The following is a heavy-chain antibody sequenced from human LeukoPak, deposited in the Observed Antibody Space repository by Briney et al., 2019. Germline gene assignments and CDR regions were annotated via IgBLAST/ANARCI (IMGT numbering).Heavy chain of an antibody. D-gene: IGHD3-10*01. V-gene: IGHV3-23*01. CDR2: ISPSGDIT. CDR3: AKDDAWLRFGE. CDR1: GFTSSNHG. Sequence: GGSLRLSCAASGFTSSNHGMNWVRQAPGKGLEWVSGISPSGDITYYADSVKGRFTISRDNSKNTLYLEVISLTAEDTAVYYCAKDDAWLRFGEWSQGTLVTVSS. J-gene: IGHJ4*02.